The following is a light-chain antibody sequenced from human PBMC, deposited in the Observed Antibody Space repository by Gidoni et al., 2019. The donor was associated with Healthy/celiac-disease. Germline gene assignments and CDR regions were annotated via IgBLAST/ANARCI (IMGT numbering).Light chain of an antibody. J-gene: IGKJ2*03. CDR2: AAS. CDR3: QQSYSTPRYS. CDR1: QSISSY. V-gene: IGKV1-39*01. Sequence: DIQMTQSPSSLSASVGDRVTITCRASQSISSYLNWYQQKPGKAPKLLIYAASSLQRGVPSRFSGSGSGTDFTLTISSLQPEDFATYYCQQSYSTPRYSFGQGTKLELK.